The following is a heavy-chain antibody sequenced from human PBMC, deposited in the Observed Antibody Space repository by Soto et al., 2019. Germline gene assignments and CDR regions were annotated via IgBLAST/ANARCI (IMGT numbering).Heavy chain of an antibody. CDR1: GFTFSSYG. CDR2: ISYDGSNK. V-gene: IGHV3-30*18. Sequence: QVQLVESGGGVVQPGRSLRLSCAASGFTFSSYGMYWVRQAPGKGLEWVAVISYDGSNKYYADSVKGRFTISRDNSKNTLYLQMNSLRVEDTAVYYCAKGGRNGYNYFDDWGQGTLVTVSS. D-gene: IGHD5-12*01. J-gene: IGHJ4*02. CDR3: AKGGRNGYNYFDD.